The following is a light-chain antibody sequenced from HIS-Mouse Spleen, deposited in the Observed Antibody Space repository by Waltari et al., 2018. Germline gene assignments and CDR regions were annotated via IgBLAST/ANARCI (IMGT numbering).Light chain of an antibody. V-gene: IGLV2-23*01. Sequence: ALTQPASVSGSPGQSIPISCTGTSSDVGSDNLVSWYQQHPCQAPKLMIYEGSKRPSGVSNRFSGSKSGNTASLTISGLQAEDEADYYCCSYAGSSTLVFGGGTKLTVL. CDR3: CSYAGSSTLV. CDR1: SSDVGSDNL. CDR2: EGS. J-gene: IGLJ2*01.